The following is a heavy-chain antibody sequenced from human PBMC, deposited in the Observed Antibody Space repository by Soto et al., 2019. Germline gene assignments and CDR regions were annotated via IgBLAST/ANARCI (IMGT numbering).Heavy chain of an antibody. CDR3: ARGSDSSSSDYYYCYYMDV. D-gene: IGHD6-6*01. CDR1: GYTFTSYG. CDR2: ISAYNGNT. V-gene: IGHV1-18*01. J-gene: IGHJ6*03. Sequence: ASVKVSCKASGYTFTSYGISWVRQAPGQGLEWMGWISAYNGNTNYAQKLQGRVTMTTDTSTSTAYMELRSLRSDDTAVYYCARGSDSSSSDYYYCYYMDVWGKGTTVTVSS.